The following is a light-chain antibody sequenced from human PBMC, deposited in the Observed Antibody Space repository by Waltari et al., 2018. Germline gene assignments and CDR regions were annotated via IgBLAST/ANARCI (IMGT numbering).Light chain of an antibody. Sequence: TQMTQSPSTLSASVGDRITITCRASQSISTWLAWYQQKPGKAPKLLIYEALKLESVVPSRFSGGGSGTQFTLTITSLQPDDVGSYYCQQYNSYPWTFGQGTKVEI. CDR1: QSISTW. CDR2: EAL. V-gene: IGKV1-5*01. J-gene: IGKJ1*01. CDR3: QQYNSYPWT.